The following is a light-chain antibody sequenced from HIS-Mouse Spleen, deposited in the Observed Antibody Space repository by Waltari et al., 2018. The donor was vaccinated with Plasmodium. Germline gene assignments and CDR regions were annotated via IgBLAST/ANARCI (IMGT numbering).Light chain of an antibody. V-gene: IGLV2-8*01. CDR3: SSYAGSNNLV. J-gene: IGLJ2*01. CDR1: SSDVGGDNY. CDR2: EVS. Sequence: QSALTQPPSASGSPGQSVTLSCTGTSSDVGGDNYVSWYQQHQGKAPKLMIYEVSKRPAGVPDRFSGSKSGNTASLTVSGLQAEDEADYYCSSYAGSNNLVFGGGTKLTVL.